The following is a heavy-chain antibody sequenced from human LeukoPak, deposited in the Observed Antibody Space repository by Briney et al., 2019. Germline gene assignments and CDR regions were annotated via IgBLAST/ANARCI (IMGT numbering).Heavy chain of an antibody. V-gene: IGHV4-34*01. CDR1: GGSFSGYY. Sequence: SETLSLTCAVYGGSFSGYYWTWIRQPPGKGLEWIGNIDYSGNTKYNPSLKSRVTISVDTSKNQFSLKLSSVTAADTAVYYCARWYYDSSGYRYFDYWAREPWSPYPQ. CDR3: ARWYYDSSGYRYFDY. D-gene: IGHD3-22*01. J-gene: IGHJ4*02. CDR2: IDYSGNT.